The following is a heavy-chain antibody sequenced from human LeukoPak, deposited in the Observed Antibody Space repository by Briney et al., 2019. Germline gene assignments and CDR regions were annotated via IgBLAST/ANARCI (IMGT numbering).Heavy chain of an antibody. D-gene: IGHD4-17*01. V-gene: IGHV3-23*01. CDR3: ARDYGDYKFDY. CDR2: ISGSGGST. CDR1: GFTFSSYA. J-gene: IGHJ4*02. Sequence: GGSLRLSCAASGFTFSSYAISWVRQAPGKGLEWVSAISGSGGSTYYADSVKGWFTISRDNSKNTLYLQMNSLRAEDTAVYYCARDYGDYKFDYWGQGTLVTVSS.